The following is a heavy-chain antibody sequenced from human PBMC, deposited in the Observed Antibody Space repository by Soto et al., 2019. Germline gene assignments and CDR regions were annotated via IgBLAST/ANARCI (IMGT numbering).Heavy chain of an antibody. J-gene: IGHJ6*02. CDR2: IDPSDSYT. CDR3: ARPGYSYGYDYYGMDV. D-gene: IGHD5-18*01. CDR1: GYSFTSYW. V-gene: IGHV5-10-1*01. Sequence: GESLKISCKGSGYSFTSYWISWVRQMPGKGLEWMGRIDPSDSYTNYSPSFQGHVTISADKSISTAYLQWSSLKASDTAMYYCARPGYSYGYDYYGMDVWGQGTRSPSP.